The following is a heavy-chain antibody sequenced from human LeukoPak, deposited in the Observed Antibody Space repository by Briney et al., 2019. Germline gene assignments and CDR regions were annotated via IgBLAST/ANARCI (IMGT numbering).Heavy chain of an antibody. CDR3: AKEACGGSCYSDYFDY. J-gene: IGHJ4*02. CDR1: GFTFSSYG. CDR2: SSYDGSTK. V-gene: IGHV3-30*18. D-gene: IGHD2-15*01. Sequence: PGGSLRLSCAASGFTFSSYGMHWVRQAPGKGLEWVAVSSYDGSTKYYADSVKGRFTISRDNPKNTLYLQMNSLRAEDTAVYYCAKEACGGSCYSDYFDYWGQGTLVTVSS.